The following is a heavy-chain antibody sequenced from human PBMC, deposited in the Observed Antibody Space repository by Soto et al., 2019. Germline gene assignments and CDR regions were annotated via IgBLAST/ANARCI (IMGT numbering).Heavy chain of an antibody. V-gene: IGHV3-23*01. CDR2: ISGSGGSK. CDR3: ARELSYGLGGYYYGMDV. CDR1: GFTFSSYA. J-gene: IGHJ6*02. D-gene: IGHD5-18*01. Sequence: GGSLRLSCAASGFTFSSYAMNWVRQAPGKGLEWVSVISGSGGSKYYADSVKGRFTISRDNSKNTLYLQMNSLRAEDTAVYYCARELSYGLGGYYYGMDVWGQGTTVTVSS.